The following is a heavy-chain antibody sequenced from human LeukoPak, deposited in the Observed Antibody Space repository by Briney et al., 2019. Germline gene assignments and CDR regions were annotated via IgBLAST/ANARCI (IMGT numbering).Heavy chain of an antibody. V-gene: IGHV3-23*01. CDR1: GFTFSSYA. J-gene: IGHJ4*02. CDR2: ISGSGGST. Sequence: GGSLRLSCVASGFTFSSYAMSWVRQAPGKGLEWVSAISGSGGSTYYADSVKGRFTISRDNSKNTLYLQMNSLRAEDTAVYYCAKPPRGLYISYFDYWGQGTLVTVSS. CDR3: AKPPRGLYISYFDY. D-gene: IGHD3-16*02.